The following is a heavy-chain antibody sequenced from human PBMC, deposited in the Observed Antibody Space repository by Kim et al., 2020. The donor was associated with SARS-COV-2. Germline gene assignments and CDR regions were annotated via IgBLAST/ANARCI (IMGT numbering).Heavy chain of an antibody. CDR3: ARGVYDSSGYYYPALNWFDP. V-gene: IGHV7-4-1*02. CDR1: GYTFTSYA. J-gene: IGHJ5*02. D-gene: IGHD3-22*01. Sequence: ASVKVSCKASGYTFTSYAMNWVRQATGQGLEWMGWINTNTGNPTYAQGFTGRFVFSLDTSVSTAYLQISSLKAEDTAVYYCARGVYDSSGYYYPALNWFDPWGQGTLVTVSS. CDR2: INTNTGNP.